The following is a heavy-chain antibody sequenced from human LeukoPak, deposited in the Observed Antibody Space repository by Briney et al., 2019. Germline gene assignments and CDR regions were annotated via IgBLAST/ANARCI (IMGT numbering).Heavy chain of an antibody. CDR2: ITSSGSIT. CDR3: ARDPDYGDPE. J-gene: IGHJ4*02. D-gene: IGHD4-17*01. Sequence: PGGSLRLSCTASGFTFSANYMSWFRLSPGKGLEWLSYITSSGSITDYADSVKGRFTISRDNAKNTMFLQMNSLRPEDTAVYYCARDPDYGDPEWGQGTLVTVSS. CDR1: GFTFSANY. V-gene: IGHV3-11*01.